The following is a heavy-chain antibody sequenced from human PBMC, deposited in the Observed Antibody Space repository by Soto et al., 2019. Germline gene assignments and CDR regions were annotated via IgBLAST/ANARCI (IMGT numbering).Heavy chain of an antibody. D-gene: IGHD3-3*01. CDR2: ISSSGTNI. Sequence: QVQLVESGGGLVKPGGSLRLSCAASGFTFSDHYMTWIRQAPGKGLEWLSYISSSGTNIYYAESVRGRITISRDNAKNSLYLQMNSLRVEDSAVYYCARVGDMAYKDWGQGTLVTVSP. CDR1: GFTFSDHY. V-gene: IGHV3-11*01. J-gene: IGHJ4*02. CDR3: ARVGDMAYKD.